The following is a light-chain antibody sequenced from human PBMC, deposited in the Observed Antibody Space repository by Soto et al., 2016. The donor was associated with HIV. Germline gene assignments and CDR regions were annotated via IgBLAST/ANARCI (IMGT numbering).Light chain of an antibody. CDR3: QAWDTNTGV. CDR1: KLGDKY. V-gene: IGLV3-1*01. Sequence: SYELTQPPSVSVSPGQTATITCSGDKLGDKYVCWYQQKPGQSSALLIYQDTIRPSGIPERFSGSISGNTATLTISGTQAMDEADYYCQAWDTNTGVFGGGTELTVL. J-gene: IGLJ2*01. CDR2: QDT.